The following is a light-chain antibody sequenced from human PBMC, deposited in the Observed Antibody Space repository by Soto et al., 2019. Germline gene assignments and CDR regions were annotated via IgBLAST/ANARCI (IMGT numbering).Light chain of an antibody. CDR1: QVISSY. CDR3: HQYNSYSPIT. J-gene: IGKJ5*01. Sequence: IHLNHSPSFLSASVGDRVSITCRTSQVISSYLAWYQQKPGKAPKLLIYAASSLQSGVPSRFSGSGSGTEFTLTISSLQPDDFATYYCHQYNSYSPITFGQGTRLEI. CDR2: AAS. V-gene: IGKV1-9*01.